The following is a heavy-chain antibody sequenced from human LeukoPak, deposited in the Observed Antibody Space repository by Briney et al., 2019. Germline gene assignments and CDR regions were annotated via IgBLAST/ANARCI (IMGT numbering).Heavy chain of an antibody. CDR2: VGTDGSTT. CDR3: ARDKYGGNSNAFDI. J-gene: IGHJ3*02. V-gene: IGHV3-74*01. D-gene: IGHD4-23*01. CDR1: GFTFSSYW. Sequence: PGGSLRLSCAASGFTFSSYWMHWVRQVPGKGLVWVPRVGTDGSTTTYADYVKGRFTISRDNAKKTLFLQMNSLRAEDTAVYYCARDKYGGNSNAFDIWGQGTLVTVSS.